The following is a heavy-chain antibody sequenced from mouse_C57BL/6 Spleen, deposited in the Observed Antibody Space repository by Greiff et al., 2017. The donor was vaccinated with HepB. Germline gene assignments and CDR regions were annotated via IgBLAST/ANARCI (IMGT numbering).Heavy chain of an antibody. V-gene: IGHV5-9-1*02. J-gene: IGHJ1*03. D-gene: IGHD1-1*01. CDR1: GFTFSSYA. Sequence: EVKVVESGEGLVKPGGSLKLSCAASGFTFSSYAMSWVRQTPEKRLEWVAYISSGGDYIYYADTVKGRFTISRDNARNTLYLQMSSLKSEDTAMYYCTRDSYYGSSYDWYFDVWGTGTTVTVSS. CDR2: ISSGGDYI. CDR3: TRDSYYGSSYDWYFDV.